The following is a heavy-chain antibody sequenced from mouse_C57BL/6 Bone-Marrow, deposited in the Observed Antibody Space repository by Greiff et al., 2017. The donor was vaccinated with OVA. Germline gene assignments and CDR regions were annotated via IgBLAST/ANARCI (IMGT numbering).Heavy chain of an antibody. CDR1: GFNIKDDY. D-gene: IGHD1-1*01. V-gene: IGHV14-4*01. CDR3: TNMGLRSYFDY. CDR2: IDPENGDT. J-gene: IGHJ2*01. Sequence: EVQLVESGAELVRPGASVKLSCTASGFNIKDDYMHWVKQRPEQGLEWIGWIDPENGDTEYASKFQGKATITADTSSNTAYLQLSSLTSEDTAVYYCTNMGLRSYFDYWGQGTTLTVSS.